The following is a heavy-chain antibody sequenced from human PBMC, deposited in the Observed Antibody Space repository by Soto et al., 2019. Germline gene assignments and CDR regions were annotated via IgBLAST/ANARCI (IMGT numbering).Heavy chain of an antibody. V-gene: IGHV3-23*01. Sequence: EVRIMESGGGFLQPGGSQRLSGVASGFTFNSYVMSWVRQTPEQGLEWVSAISGSGWQTYYAQSVQGRFTISRDNSKSTVYLHMNRLRAEDSGIYYCAKGRYFDVSGGCANFWGRGTLVTVSS. D-gene: IGHD3-9*01. CDR2: ISGSGWQT. J-gene: IGHJ2*01. CDR1: GFTFNSYV. CDR3: AKGRYFDVSGGCANF.